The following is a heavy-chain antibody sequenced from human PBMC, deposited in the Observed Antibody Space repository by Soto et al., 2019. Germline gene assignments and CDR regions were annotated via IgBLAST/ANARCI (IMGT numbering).Heavy chain of an antibody. CDR3: ASGGYSYGEKPDY. CDR2: IIPIFGTA. CDR1: GGTFSSYA. J-gene: IGHJ4*02. V-gene: IGHV1-69*01. Sequence: QVQLVQSGAEVKKPGSSVKVSCKASGGTFSSYAISWVRQAPGQGLEWMGGIIPIFGTANYAQKFQGRVKNNADGSTENGFIEVNRLGSEDTGVYYCASGGYSYGEKPDYWGQGTLVTVSS. D-gene: IGHD5-18*01.